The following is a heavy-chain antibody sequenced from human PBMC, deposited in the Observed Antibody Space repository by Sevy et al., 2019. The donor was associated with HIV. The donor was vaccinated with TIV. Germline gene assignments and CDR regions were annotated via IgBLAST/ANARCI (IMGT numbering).Heavy chain of an antibody. J-gene: IGHJ5*02. CDR3: AREGSRWAGWFDP. D-gene: IGHD6-13*01. Sequence: SETLSLTCTVSGGSISSGSYYWSWIRQPAGKGLEWIGRIYTSGSTNYNPSLKSRVTISVDTSKNQFSLKLSSVTAADTAVYYCAREGSRWAGWFDPWGQGTLVTVSS. CDR1: GGSISSGSYY. CDR2: IYTSGST. V-gene: IGHV4-61*02.